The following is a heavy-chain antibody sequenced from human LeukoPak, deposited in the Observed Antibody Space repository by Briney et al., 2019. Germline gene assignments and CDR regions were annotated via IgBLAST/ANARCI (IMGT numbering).Heavy chain of an antibody. D-gene: IGHD3-22*01. CDR2: IYSGGST. Sequence: GGSLRLSCAASGFTVSSNYMRWVRQAPGKGLEWVSVIYSGGSTYYADSVKGRFTISRDNSKNTLYLQMNRLRAEDTAVYYCAREDYDSSGYYYDNWFDPWGQGTLVTVSS. CDR3: AREDYDSSGYYYDNWFDP. V-gene: IGHV3-53*01. J-gene: IGHJ5*02. CDR1: GFTVSSNY.